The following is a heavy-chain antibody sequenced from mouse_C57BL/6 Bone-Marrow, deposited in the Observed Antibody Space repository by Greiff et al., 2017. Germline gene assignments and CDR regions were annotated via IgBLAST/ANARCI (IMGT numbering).Heavy chain of an antibody. CDR1: GFNIKDDY. Sequence: EVQLQQSGAELVRPGASVKLSCTASGFNIKDDYMHWVKQRPEQGLEWIGWIDPENGDTEYASKFQGKATITADTSSNTAYLQLSSLTSEDTAVYYCTTDGYYTYAMDYWGQGTSVTVSS. J-gene: IGHJ4*01. CDR2: IDPENGDT. D-gene: IGHD2-3*01. CDR3: TTDGYYTYAMDY. V-gene: IGHV14-4*01.